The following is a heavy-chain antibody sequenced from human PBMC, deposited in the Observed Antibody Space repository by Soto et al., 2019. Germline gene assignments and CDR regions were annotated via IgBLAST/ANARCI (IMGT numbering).Heavy chain of an antibody. CDR1: GFTFSSCA. D-gene: IGHD5-12*01. V-gene: IGHV3-30-3*01. CDR3: ARDYYRFNSGYGFSMDV. J-gene: IGHJ6*02. Sequence: QVQLVESGGGVVQPGRSLRLSCAASGFTFSSCAMHWVRQAPGKGLEWVAVISYDGSNKYYADSVKGRFTISRDNSKNTLYLQMNSLRAEDTALYYCARDYYRFNSGYGFSMDVWGQGTTVTVSS. CDR2: ISYDGSNK.